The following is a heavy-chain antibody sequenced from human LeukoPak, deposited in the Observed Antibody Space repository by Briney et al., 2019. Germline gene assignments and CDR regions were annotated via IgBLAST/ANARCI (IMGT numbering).Heavy chain of an antibody. D-gene: IGHD3-9*01. CDR1: GGTFSSYA. Sequence: EASVKVSCKASGGTFSSYAISWVRQAPGQGLEWMGRIIPILGIANYAQKFQGRVTITADKSTSTAYMELSSLRSEDTAVYYCARAGYDILTGYYTGFDYWGQGTLVTVSS. J-gene: IGHJ4*02. CDR3: ARAGYDILTGYYTGFDY. CDR2: IIPILGIA. V-gene: IGHV1-69*04.